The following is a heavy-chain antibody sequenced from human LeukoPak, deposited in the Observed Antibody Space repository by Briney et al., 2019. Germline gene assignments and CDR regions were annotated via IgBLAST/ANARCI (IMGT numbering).Heavy chain of an antibody. J-gene: IGHJ6*02. Sequence: EASVKVSCKASGYTSTSYDINWVRQATGQGLEWMGWMNPNSGNTGYAQKFQGRVTMTRNTSISTAYMELSSLRSEDTAVYYCARGNILTGYQKRTYYYYGMDVWGQGTTVTVSS. D-gene: IGHD3-9*01. CDR1: GYTSTSYD. CDR3: ARGNILTGYQKRTYYYYGMDV. CDR2: MNPNSGNT. V-gene: IGHV1-8*01.